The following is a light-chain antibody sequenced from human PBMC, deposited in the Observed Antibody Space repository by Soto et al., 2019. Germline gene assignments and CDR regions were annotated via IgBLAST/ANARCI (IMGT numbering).Light chain of an antibody. CDR3: SSYTSISTVV. CDR1: SGDVGGYNY. J-gene: IGLJ2*01. Sequence: QSALTQPASVSGSPGQSITISCIGTSGDVGGYNYVSWYQQHPDKAPKLVIYNVNNRPSGVSARFSGSKSGNTASLIISGLQAEDEADYYCSSYTSISTVVFGGGTKLTVL. CDR2: NVN. V-gene: IGLV2-14*01.